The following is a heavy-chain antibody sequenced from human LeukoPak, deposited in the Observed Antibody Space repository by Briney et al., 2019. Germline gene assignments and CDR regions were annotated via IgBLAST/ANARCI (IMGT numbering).Heavy chain of an antibody. CDR1: GGSFSGYY. Sequence: PSEILSLTCAVYGGSFSGYYWSWIRQPPGKGLEWIGEINHSGSTNYNPSLKSRVTISVDTSKNQFSLKLSSVTAADTAVYYCARRGWVDYWGQGTLVTVSS. CDR2: INHSGST. CDR3: ARRGWVDY. V-gene: IGHV4-34*01. D-gene: IGHD1-26*01. J-gene: IGHJ4*02.